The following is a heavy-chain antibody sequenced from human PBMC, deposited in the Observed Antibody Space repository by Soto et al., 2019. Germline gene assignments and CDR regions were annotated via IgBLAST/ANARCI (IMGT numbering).Heavy chain of an antibody. J-gene: IGHJ3*02. CDR2: IYHSGST. D-gene: IGHD1-1*01. CDR1: GGSISSSNW. CDR3: ARPGSTGTTDDAFDI. V-gene: IGHV4-4*02. Sequence: QVQLQESGPGLVKPSGTLSLTCAVSGGSISSSNWWSWVRQPPGKGLEWIGEIYHSGSTNYNPSLKSRVTIXXDXSXXQLHLKLSSVTAADTAVYYCARPGSTGTTDDAFDIWGQGTMVTVSS.